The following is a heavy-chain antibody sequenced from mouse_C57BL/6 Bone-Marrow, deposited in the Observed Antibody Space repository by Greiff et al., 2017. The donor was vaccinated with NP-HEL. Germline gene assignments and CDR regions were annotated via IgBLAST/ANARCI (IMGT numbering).Heavy chain of an antibody. J-gene: IGHJ3*01. CDR1: GFTFSSYT. CDR3: ARPSDGYFPFAY. V-gene: IGHV5-9*01. D-gene: IGHD2-3*01. CDR2: ISGGGGNT. Sequence: DVQLVESGGGLVKPGGSLKLSCAASGFTFSSYTMSWVRQTPEKRLEWVATISGGGGNTYYPDSVKGRFTISSDNAKNTLYLQMSSLRSEDTALYYGARPSDGYFPFAYWGQGTLVTVSA.